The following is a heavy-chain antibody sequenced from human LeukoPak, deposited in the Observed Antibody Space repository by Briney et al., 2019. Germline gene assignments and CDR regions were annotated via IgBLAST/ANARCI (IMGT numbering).Heavy chain of an antibody. CDR2: IYHSGST. J-gene: IGHJ4*02. D-gene: IGHD5-18*01. CDR1: GGSISSSNW. V-gene: IGHV4-4*02. CDR3: ARVDGYRLKRFDY. Sequence: SETLSLTCAVSGGSISSSNWWSWVRQPPGKGLEWIGEIYHSGSTNYNPSLKSRVTISVDTSKNQFSLKLSSVTAADTAVYYCARVDGYRLKRFDYWGQGTLVTVSS.